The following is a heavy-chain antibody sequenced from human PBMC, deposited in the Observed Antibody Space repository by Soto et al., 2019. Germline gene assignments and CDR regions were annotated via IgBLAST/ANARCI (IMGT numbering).Heavy chain of an antibody. D-gene: IGHD1-7*01. CDR2: IYRTGST. CDR1: GVSFTSNNW. J-gene: IGHJ4*02. CDR3: ASRDPGTSVDY. V-gene: IGHV4-4*02. Sequence: SDPLSLTCAVSGVSFTSNNWWTWVRQPPGQGLEWIGEIYRTGSTNYNPSLKSRVTISLDKSENQFSLKVTSLTAADTAVYYCASRDPGTSVDYWGQGTLVTVSS.